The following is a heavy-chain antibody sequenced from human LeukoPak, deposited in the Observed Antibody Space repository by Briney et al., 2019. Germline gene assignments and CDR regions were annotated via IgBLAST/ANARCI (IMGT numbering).Heavy chain of an antibody. CDR3: ARVSGSYYGMDV. J-gene: IGHJ6*02. Sequence: PGGSLRLSCAASGFTVSSNYMSWVRQAPGKWLEWVSVIYSGGSTHYADSVKGRFTISRDNSKNTLYLQMNSLRAEDTAVYYCARVSGSYYGMDVWGQGTTVTVSS. V-gene: IGHV3-66*01. CDR1: GFTVSSNY. D-gene: IGHD1-26*01. CDR2: IYSGGST.